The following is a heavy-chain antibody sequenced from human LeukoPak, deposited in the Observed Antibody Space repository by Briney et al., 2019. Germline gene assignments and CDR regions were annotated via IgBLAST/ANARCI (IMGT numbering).Heavy chain of an antibody. D-gene: IGHD3-22*01. CDR1: GFTVSSNY. CDR2: IYSGGST. J-gene: IGHJ4*02. V-gene: IGHV3-53*01. CDR3: ARGYDSSGYFGY. Sequence: GGSLRLSCAASGFTVSSNYMSWVRQAPGKGLEWVLVIYSGGSTYYADSVKGRFTISRDNSKNTLYLQMNSLRAEDTAVYYCARGYDSSGYFGYWGQGTLVTVSS.